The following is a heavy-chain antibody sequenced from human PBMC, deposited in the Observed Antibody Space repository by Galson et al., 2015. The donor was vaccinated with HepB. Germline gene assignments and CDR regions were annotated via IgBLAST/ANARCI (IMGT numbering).Heavy chain of an antibody. CDR2: IYPGDSDT. D-gene: IGHD3-22*01. J-gene: IGHJ3*02. Sequence: QSGAEVKMPGESLKISCKGSGYRFTSNWIGWVRQMPGKGLEWMGIIYPGDSDTRYSPSFQGQVTISADKSSSTAYLQWSSLKASDSAMYFCGRHAYYYDSNGYPDDAFDIWGQGTMVTVSS. CDR1: GYRFTSNW. V-gene: IGHV5-51*01. CDR3: GRHAYYYDSNGYPDDAFDI.